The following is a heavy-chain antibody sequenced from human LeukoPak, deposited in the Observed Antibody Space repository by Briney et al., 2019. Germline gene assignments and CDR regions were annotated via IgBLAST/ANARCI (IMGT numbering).Heavy chain of an antibody. CDR2: IIPIFGTA. CDR1: GGTFSSYA. CDR3: ARGALTGYLYYFDY. V-gene: IGHV1-69*05. D-gene: IGHD3-9*01. J-gene: IGHJ4*02. Sequence: SVKVSCKASGGTFSSYAISWVRQAPGQGLEWMGGIIPIFGTANYAQKFQGRVTITTDESTSTAYMELRSLRSDDTAVYYCARGALTGYLYYFDYWGQGTLVTVSS.